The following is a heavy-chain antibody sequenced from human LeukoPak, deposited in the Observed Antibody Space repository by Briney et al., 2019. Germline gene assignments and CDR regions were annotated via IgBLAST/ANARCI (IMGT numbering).Heavy chain of an antibody. CDR1: GLNVTYNY. Sequence: GGSLRLSCSASGLNVTYNYMSWVRQAPGKGLEWLSVIYSGGMTYYAGSVKGRFIISRDNSKNTLYLQMNSLRVEDTAIYYCATRESSMARSHWGQGTLVTVSS. J-gene: IGHJ4*02. CDR3: ATRESSMARSH. D-gene: IGHD3-10*01. V-gene: IGHV3-53*01. CDR2: IYSGGMT.